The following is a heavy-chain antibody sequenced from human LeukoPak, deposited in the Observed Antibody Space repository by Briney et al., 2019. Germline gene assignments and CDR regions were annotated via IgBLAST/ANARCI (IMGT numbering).Heavy chain of an antibody. Sequence: GGSLRLSCAASGFTFSSYGMHWVRQAPGKGLEWVAVIWYDGSNKYYADSVKGRFTISRDNSKNTLYLQMNSLRAEDTAVYYCAKDLGELPLGGYWGQGTLVTVSS. CDR2: IWYDGSNK. D-gene: IGHD3-16*01. J-gene: IGHJ4*02. CDR1: GFTFSSYG. V-gene: IGHV3-33*06. CDR3: AKDLGELPLGGY.